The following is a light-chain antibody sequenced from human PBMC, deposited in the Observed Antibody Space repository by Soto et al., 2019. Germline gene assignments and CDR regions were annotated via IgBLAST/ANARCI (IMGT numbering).Light chain of an antibody. CDR1: QSVSNNY. V-gene: IGKV3-20*01. J-gene: IGKJ1*01. Sequence: EIVLTQSPGTLSLSPGESATLSCRASQSVSNNYLAWYQQTPGPAPRLLIYGASNRATGTPDRFSGSGSGTDFTLTISRLEPEDFAVYYCQQYGSSGTFGQGTKVDIK. CDR2: GAS. CDR3: QQYGSSGT.